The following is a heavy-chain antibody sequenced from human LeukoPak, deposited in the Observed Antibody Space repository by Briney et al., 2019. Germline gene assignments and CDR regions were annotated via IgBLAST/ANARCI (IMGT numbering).Heavy chain of an antibody. CDR2: IYYRGST. D-gene: IGHD6-19*01. J-gene: IGHJ4*02. Sequence: PSETLSLTCTVSGGSISDYYWTWIRQPPGKGLEWIGFIYYRGSTNYNSSLKRRVTMSVDASKSQFSLQLRSVTAADTAVYYCARSQWPPRFDYWGQGILVTVSS. CDR1: GGSISDYY. CDR3: ARSQWPPRFDY. V-gene: IGHV4-59*01.